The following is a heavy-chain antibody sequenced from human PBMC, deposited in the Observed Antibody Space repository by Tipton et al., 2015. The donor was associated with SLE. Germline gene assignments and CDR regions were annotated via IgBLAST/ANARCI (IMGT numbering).Heavy chain of an antibody. V-gene: IGHV3-30-3*01. J-gene: IGHJ3*02. CDR2: ISYDGSNK. D-gene: IGHD5-24*01. Sequence: RSLRLSCAASGFTFSSYAMHWVHQAPGKGLEWVAVISYDGSNKYYADSVKGRFTISRDNSKNTLYLQMNSLRAEDTAVYYCARGRWLQLRAFDIWGQGTMVTVSS. CDR1: GFTFSSYA. CDR3: ARGRWLQLRAFDI.